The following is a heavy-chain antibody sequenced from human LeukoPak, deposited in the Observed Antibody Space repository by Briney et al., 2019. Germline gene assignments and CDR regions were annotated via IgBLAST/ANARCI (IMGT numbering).Heavy chain of an antibody. J-gene: IGHJ6*02. CDR2: TSHDGNDK. D-gene: IGHD2/OR15-2a*01. CDR3: ARANCGGACYFSGYGMDV. CDR1: GFSFSSYP. V-gene: IGHV3-30*04. Sequence: PGGSLRLSCAASGFSFSSYPFYWVRQAPGKGLEWVAVTSHDGNDKHYADSVRGRFSISRDDSKNTLYLQLNSLRDEDTAIYYCARANCGGACYFSGYGMDVWGQGATVTVSS.